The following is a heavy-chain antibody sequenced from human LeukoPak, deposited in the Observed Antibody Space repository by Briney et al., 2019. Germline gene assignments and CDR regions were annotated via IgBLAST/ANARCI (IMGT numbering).Heavy chain of an antibody. V-gene: IGHV1-18*01. Sequence: ASVKVSCKASGYTFTSYGISWVRQAPGQGLEWMAWISAYNGNTNYAQKLQGRVTMTTDTSTSTAYMELRSLRSDDTAVYYCAREEYYYDSSGYLVGIGGDYWGQGTLVSVSS. CDR3: AREEYYYDSSGYLVGIGGDY. D-gene: IGHD3-22*01. J-gene: IGHJ4*02. CDR2: ISAYNGNT. CDR1: GYTFTSYG.